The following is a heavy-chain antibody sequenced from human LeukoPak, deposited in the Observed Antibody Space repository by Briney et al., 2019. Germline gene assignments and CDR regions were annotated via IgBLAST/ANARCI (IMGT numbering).Heavy chain of an antibody. Sequence: GGSLRLSCAASGFTFSDYYMSWIRQAPGKGLEWVSYISSSGSTIYYADSVKGRFTISRDNAKNSLYLQMNSLRAEDTAIYYCAKLGSDTCYTRIDSWGLGTLVTVSS. CDR3: AKLGSDTCYTRIDS. J-gene: IGHJ4*02. V-gene: IGHV3-11*01. CDR2: ISSSGSTI. CDR1: GFTFSDYY. D-gene: IGHD2-2*02.